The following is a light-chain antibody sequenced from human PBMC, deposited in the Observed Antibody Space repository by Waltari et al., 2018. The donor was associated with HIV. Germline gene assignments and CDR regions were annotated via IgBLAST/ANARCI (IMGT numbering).Light chain of an antibody. V-gene: IGKV6-21*01. CDR3: HQSSSLPYT. Sequence: EIVLTQSPDFQSVTPKGEVTITGRASQSIGSNVHWFQQKPDQSPKLLIKYASQSFSGVPSRCSGSGSVTDFTLTINSLEAEDAATYYCHQSSSLPYTFGQGTKLEIK. CDR2: YAS. CDR1: QSIGSN. J-gene: IGKJ2*01.